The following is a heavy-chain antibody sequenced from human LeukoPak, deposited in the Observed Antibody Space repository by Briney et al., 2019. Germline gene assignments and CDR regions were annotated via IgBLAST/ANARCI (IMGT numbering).Heavy chain of an antibody. CDR1: GFTFSSYS. CDR2: ISSSSYI. V-gene: IGHV3-21*01. D-gene: IGHD3-10*01. J-gene: IGHJ4*02. Sequence: GGSLRLSCAASGFTFSSYSMNWVRQAPGKGLEWVSSISSSSYIYYADSVKGRFTISRDNAKNSLYLQMNSLRAEDTAVYYCARELVRGVMFYWGQGTLVTVSS. CDR3: ARELVRGVMFY.